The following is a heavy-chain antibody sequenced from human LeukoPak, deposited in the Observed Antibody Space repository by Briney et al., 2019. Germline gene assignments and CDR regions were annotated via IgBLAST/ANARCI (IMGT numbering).Heavy chain of an antibody. D-gene: IGHD5-12*01. Sequence: GGSLRLSCAASGFTFSDYYMSWIRQAPGKGLEWVSYISSSGSTIYYADSVKGRFTISRDNAKNSLYLQMNSLRAEDTAVYYCAKGVIVATILYYYYGMDVWGQGTTVTVSS. V-gene: IGHV3-11*01. CDR1: GFTFSDYY. CDR2: ISSSGSTI. J-gene: IGHJ6*02. CDR3: AKGVIVATILYYYYGMDV.